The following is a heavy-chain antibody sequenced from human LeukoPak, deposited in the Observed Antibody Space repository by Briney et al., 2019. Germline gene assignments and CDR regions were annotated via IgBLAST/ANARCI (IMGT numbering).Heavy chain of an antibody. CDR2: ISAYHGNT. J-gene: IGHJ6*03. Sequence: SVKVSLKDAGYTFTSYGINGVRQPPAQGLEWVGWISAYHGNTKYAKKLQGSVTMTTDTSTSTAYKELRSLKSDDTAVYYCARTYEEWDRYYYMDVWGKGTMVTVSS. V-gene: IGHV1-18*01. D-gene: IGHD1-26*01. CDR1: GYTFTSYG. CDR3: ARTYEEWDRYYYMDV.